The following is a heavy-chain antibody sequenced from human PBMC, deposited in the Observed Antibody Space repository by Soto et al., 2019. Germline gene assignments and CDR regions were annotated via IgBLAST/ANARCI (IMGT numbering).Heavy chain of an antibody. D-gene: IGHD3-16*02. Sequence: PSETLSLTCTVSGVSITDYHWSWIRQSPGRGLEWIGYIFSRGTPNYNPSLKSRVTISVDTSKNQFSLKLNSVTAADTAVYYCARGDMITLGGVIVDRFFDYWGQGTLVTVSS. V-gene: IGHV4-59*01. CDR3: ARGDMITLGGVIVDRFFDY. J-gene: IGHJ4*02. CDR2: IFSRGTP. CDR1: GVSITDYH.